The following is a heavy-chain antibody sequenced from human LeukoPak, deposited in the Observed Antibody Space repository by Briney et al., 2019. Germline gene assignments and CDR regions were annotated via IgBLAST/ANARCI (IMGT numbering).Heavy chain of an antibody. Sequence: SVKVSRKASGGTFSSYAISWVRQAPGQGLEWMGRIIPILGIANYAQKFQGRVTITADKSTSTAYMELSSLRSEDTAQYYCAKSLPGGGDDLPVHYYYYMDVWGKGTTVTVSS. CDR3: AKSLPGGGDDLPVHYYYYMDV. CDR1: GGTFSSYA. CDR2: IIPILGIA. V-gene: IGHV1-69*04. J-gene: IGHJ6*03. D-gene: IGHD5-12*01.